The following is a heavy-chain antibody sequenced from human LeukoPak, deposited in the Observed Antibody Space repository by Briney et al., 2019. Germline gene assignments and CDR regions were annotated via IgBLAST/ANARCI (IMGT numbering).Heavy chain of an antibody. CDR2: IYPGDSDT. CDR1: GSSFTSYW. V-gene: IGHV5-51*01. Sequence: GASLQISCKGSGSSFTSYWIGWVRQMPGKGLEWMGIIYPGDSDTRYSPSFQGQVTISADKSISTAYLQWSSLKASDTAMYYCARTYYDFWSGYFSYGMDVWGQGTTVTVSS. J-gene: IGHJ6*02. D-gene: IGHD3-3*01. CDR3: ARTYYDFWSGYFSYGMDV.